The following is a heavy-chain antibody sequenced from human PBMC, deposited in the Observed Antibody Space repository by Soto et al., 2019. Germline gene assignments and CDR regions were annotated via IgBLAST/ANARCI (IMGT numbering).Heavy chain of an antibody. CDR2: INAGNGNT. CDR3: ARGLYDFWSGYYYGY. J-gene: IGHJ4*02. Sequence: ASVKVSCKASGYTFTIYAMPWVRQAPGQRLEWMGWINAGNGNTKYSQKFQGRVTITRDTSASTAYMELSSLRSEDTAVYYCARGLYDFWSGYYYGYWGQGTLVTVSS. V-gene: IGHV1-3*01. CDR1: GYTFTIYA. D-gene: IGHD3-3*01.